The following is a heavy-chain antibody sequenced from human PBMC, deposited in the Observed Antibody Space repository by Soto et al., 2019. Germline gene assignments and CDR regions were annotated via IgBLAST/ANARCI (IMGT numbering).Heavy chain of an antibody. Sequence: GGSLRLSCAASGFTFSSYAMHWVRQAPGKGLEWVAVISYDGSNKYYADSVKGRFTISRDNSKNTLYLQMNSLRAEDTAVYYSARAIAARFSSQWGSWFSPQANEYWGQGTLVTVSS. D-gene: IGHD6-6*01. J-gene: IGHJ4*02. CDR1: GFTFSSYA. V-gene: IGHV3-30-3*01. CDR2: ISYDGSNK. CDR3: ARAIAARFSSQWGSWFSPQANEY.